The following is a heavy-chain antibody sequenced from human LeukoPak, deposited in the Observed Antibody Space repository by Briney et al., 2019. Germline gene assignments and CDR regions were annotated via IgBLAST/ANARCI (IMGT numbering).Heavy chain of an antibody. CDR2: IKPDGSRT. V-gene: IGHV3-74*01. CDR1: GFTFSAYW. D-gene: IGHD2-8*02. Sequence: PGGSLRLSCAASGFTFSAYWMRWVRQAPGKGLAWVSFIKPDGSRTNYADSVKDRFIISRDSAKNTLYLQMYNLRADDTAVYYCARENYWAMDVSGQGTTVTVSS. CDR3: ARENYWAMDV. J-gene: IGHJ6*02.